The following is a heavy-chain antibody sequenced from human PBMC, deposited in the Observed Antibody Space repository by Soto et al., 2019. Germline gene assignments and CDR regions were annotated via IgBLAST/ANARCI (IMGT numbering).Heavy chain of an antibody. J-gene: IGHJ4*02. CDR2: IFNSGNT. V-gene: IGHV4-4*09. D-gene: IGHD1-26*01. CDR1: GDSITNYQ. Sequence: QVQLQESGPGLVRPSETLSLTFTVSGDSITNYQWSWILQSSEKGLEWIGYIFNSGNTVYNPSVKSRVTISADSSRNQFSMKLHSVTAADTAIYYYAGDIRSGSYRVDYWGQGALVTVCS. CDR3: AGDIRSGSYRVDY.